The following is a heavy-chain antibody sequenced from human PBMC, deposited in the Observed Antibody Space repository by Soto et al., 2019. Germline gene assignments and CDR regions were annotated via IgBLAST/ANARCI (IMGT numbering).Heavy chain of an antibody. CDR3: VIDWAGIVRGVIITGIPGYMDV. J-gene: IGHJ6*03. Sequence: GGSLRLACAASGFTFSSYAMSWVRQAPGKGLEWVSAISGSGGSTYYADSVKGRFTISRDNSKNTLYLQMNSLRAEDTAVYYCVIDWAGIVRGVIITGIPGYMDVWGKGITVTVSS. D-gene: IGHD3-10*01. V-gene: IGHV3-23*01. CDR2: ISGSGGST. CDR1: GFTFSSYA.